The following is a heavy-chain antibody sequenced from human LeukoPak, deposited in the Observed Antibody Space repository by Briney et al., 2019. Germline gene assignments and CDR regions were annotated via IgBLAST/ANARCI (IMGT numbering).Heavy chain of an antibody. J-gene: IGHJ4*02. CDR2: INHSGST. V-gene: IGHV4-34*01. CDR1: GGSFSGYY. CDR3: ARGRGGLVVPAAPDIQRQGSNDFDY. D-gene: IGHD2-2*01. Sequence: SETLSLTCAVYGGSFSGYYWSWIRQPPGKGLEWIGEINHSGSTNYNPSLKSRVTTSVDTSKNQFSLKLSSVTAADTAVYYCARGRGGLVVPAAPDIQRQGSNDFDYWGQGTLVTVSS.